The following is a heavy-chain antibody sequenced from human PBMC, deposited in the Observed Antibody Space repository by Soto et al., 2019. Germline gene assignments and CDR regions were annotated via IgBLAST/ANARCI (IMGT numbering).Heavy chain of an antibody. CDR3: ARDQEAGSFFPYYYGMDV. Sequence: GGSLRLSCATSGFTFSSYEMSWVRQAPGKGLEWVSYISSSGSTIYYADSVKGRFTISRDNAKNSLYLQMDSLRAEDTAVYYCARDQEAGSFFPYYYGMDVWGQGTTVTVS. CDR2: ISSSGSTI. D-gene: IGHD6-13*01. J-gene: IGHJ6*02. V-gene: IGHV3-48*03. CDR1: GFTFSSYE.